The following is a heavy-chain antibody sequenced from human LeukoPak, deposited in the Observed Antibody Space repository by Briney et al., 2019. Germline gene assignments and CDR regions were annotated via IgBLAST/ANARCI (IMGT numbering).Heavy chain of an antibody. V-gene: IGHV4-39*01. CDR3: ARLGDTVSTERYFDY. CDR1: GGSISSYY. J-gene: IGHJ4*02. D-gene: IGHD5/OR15-5a*01. Sequence: SEPLSLTCTVSGGSISSYYWGWIRQPPGKGLEWIGSICYSGNTYYNPSLKSRVTLSVDTSKNQFSLKLSSVTAADTAVYYCARLGDTVSTERYFDYWGQGTMVTVSS. CDR2: ICYSGNT.